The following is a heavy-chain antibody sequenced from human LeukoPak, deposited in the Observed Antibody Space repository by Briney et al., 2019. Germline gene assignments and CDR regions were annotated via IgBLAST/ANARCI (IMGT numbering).Heavy chain of an antibody. CDR1: GYTFTSYD. Sequence: ASVKVSCKASGYTFTSYDINWVRQATGQGLEWMGWMNPNSGNTGYAQKFQGRVTITRDTSASTAYMELSSLRSEDTAVYYCARSVAGTYYYYGMDVWGQGTTVTASS. D-gene: IGHD6-19*01. CDR2: MNPNSGNT. V-gene: IGHV1-8*01. CDR3: ARSVAGTYYYYGMDV. J-gene: IGHJ6*02.